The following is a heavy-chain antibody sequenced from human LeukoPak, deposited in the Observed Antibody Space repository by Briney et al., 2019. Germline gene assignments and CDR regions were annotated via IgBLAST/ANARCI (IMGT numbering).Heavy chain of an antibody. J-gene: IGHJ3*02. CDR1: GDSISNNNW. CDR2: IFHSGDT. CDR3: AGAHCGGDCYSGRAFGI. V-gene: IGHV4-4*02. Sequence: NPSETLSLTCAVSGDSISNNNWWSWVRQPPGKGLEWIGEIFHSGDTNYKPSLKSRVTISVDKSKNQFSLKLSSVTAADTAVYYCAGAHCGGDCYSGRAFGIWGQGTMVTVSS. D-gene: IGHD2-21*02.